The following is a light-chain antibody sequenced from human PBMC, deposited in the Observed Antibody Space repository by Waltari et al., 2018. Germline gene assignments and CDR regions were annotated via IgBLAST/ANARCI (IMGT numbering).Light chain of an antibody. CDR1: SSDVGGYNY. CDR3: CSYAGSNNYV. CDR2: EVT. V-gene: IGLV2-8*01. Sequence: QSALTQPPSASGSLGQSVTISCSGTSSDVGGYNYVSWYQQHPGKAPKLIFYEVTKRPSGVPDRFSGSKSGKTASLTVSGLQADDEADYYCCSYAGSNNYVFGPGTKVTVL. J-gene: IGLJ1*01.